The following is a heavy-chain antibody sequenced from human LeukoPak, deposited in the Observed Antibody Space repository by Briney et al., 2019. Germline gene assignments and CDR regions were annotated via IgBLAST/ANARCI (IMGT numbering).Heavy chain of an antibody. CDR2: ISAYNGNT. Sequence: ASVKVSCKASGYTFTSYGISWARQAPGQGLEWMGWISAYNGNTNYAQKLQGRVTMTTDTSTSTAYMELRSLRSDDTAVYYCAGTIAAAGTLDYWGQGTLVTVSS. D-gene: IGHD6-13*01. J-gene: IGHJ4*02. CDR1: GYTFTSYG. V-gene: IGHV1-18*01. CDR3: AGTIAAAGTLDY.